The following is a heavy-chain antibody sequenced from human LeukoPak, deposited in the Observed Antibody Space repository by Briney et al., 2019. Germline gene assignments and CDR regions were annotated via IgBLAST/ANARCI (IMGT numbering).Heavy chain of an antibody. V-gene: IGHV4-61*10. CDR2: IYYSGST. D-gene: IGHD6-19*01. J-gene: IGHJ4*01. CDR3: ARGPQVAGPFDY. Sequence: PSETLSLTCTVSGGSISSGSYYWSWIRQPAGKGLEWIGYIYYSGSTNYNPSLKSRVTISVDTSKNQFSLKLSSVTAADTAVYYCARGPQVAGPFDYWGQGTLVTVSS. CDR1: GGSISSGSYY.